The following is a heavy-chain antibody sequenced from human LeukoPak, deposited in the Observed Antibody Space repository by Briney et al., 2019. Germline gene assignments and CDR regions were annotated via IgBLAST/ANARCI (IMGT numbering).Heavy chain of an antibody. CDR1: GFTFSSYA. V-gene: IGHV3-23*01. J-gene: IGHJ4*02. CDR3: ANAVSTVTTSG. Sequence: GGSLRLSCAASGFTFSSYAMSWVRQAPGKGLERVSAISGSGGSTYYADSVKGRFTISRDNSKNTLYLQMNSLRAEDTAVYYCANAVSTVTTSGWGQGTLVTVSS. CDR2: ISGSGGST. D-gene: IGHD4-11*01.